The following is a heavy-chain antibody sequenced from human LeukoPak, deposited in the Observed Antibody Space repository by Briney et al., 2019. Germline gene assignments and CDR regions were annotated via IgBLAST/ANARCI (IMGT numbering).Heavy chain of an antibody. CDR2: IYYSVST. J-gene: IGHJ6*02. D-gene: IGHD4/OR15-4a*01. V-gene: IGHV4-59*08. Sequence: AETLSLTCTVSGASISSYYWTWIRQPPGKRLEWIGYIYYSVSTNYNPSLKSRVTISEDTSKKQFSLNLSSVTAADTAVYYCARRSMVRTVGYYYGMDVWGQGTTVTVSS. CDR3: ARRSMVRTVGYYYGMDV. CDR1: GASISSYY.